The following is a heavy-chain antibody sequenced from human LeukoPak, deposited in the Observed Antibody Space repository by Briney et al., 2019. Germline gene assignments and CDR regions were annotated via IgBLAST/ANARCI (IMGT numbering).Heavy chain of an antibody. CDR1: GFTFSSYA. D-gene: IGHD6-6*01. CDR3: ARGRAARPYYYYMDV. V-gene: IGHV3-23*01. Sequence: PGGSLRLSCAASGFTFSSYAMSWVRQAPGKGLEWVSAISGSGGSTYYADSVKGRFTISRDNSKNTLYLQMNSLRAEDTAVYYCARGRAARPYYYYMDVWGKGTTVTVSS. J-gene: IGHJ6*03. CDR2: ISGSGGST.